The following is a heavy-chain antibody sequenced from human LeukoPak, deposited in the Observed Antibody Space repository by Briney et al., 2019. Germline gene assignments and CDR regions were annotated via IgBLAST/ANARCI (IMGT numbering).Heavy chain of an antibody. CDR2: IIPIFGTA. J-gene: IGHJ6*02. Sequence: VASVKVSCKASGGTFSSYAISWVRPAPGQGLEWMGGIIPIFGTANYAQKFQGRVTITADESTSTAYMELSSLRSEDTAVYYCARVVPAGSYYYGMDVWGQGTTVTVSS. D-gene: IGHD2-2*01. CDR3: ARVVPAGSYYYGMDV. CDR1: GGTFSSYA. V-gene: IGHV1-69*13.